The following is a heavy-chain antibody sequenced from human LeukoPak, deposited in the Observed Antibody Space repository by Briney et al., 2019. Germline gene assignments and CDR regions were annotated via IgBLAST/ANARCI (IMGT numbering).Heavy chain of an antibody. CDR3: AKLGVPSKSQYYGMDV. J-gene: IGHJ6*02. D-gene: IGHD3-3*01. V-gene: IGHV3-30*02. CDR1: GFTFSSYG. Sequence: GGSLRLSCAASGFTFSSYGMHWVRQGPGKGLEWVAFIRYDGSNTYYATSVTGRFTISRDNSKNTLYLQMNSLRAEDTAVYYCAKLGVPSKSQYYGMDVWGQGTSVTVSS. CDR2: IRYDGSNT.